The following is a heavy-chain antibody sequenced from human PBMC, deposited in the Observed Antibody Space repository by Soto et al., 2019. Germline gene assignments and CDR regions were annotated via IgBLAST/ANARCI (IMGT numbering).Heavy chain of an antibody. J-gene: IGHJ4*02. CDR3: ARDLSH. V-gene: IGHV3-48*02. CDR1: GFPFSTYA. CDR2: INSDSTTT. Sequence: DVHLVESGGGLVQPGGSLRLSCAVSGFPFSTYAMHWVRQAPGKGLEWISYINSDSTTTFHADSVKGRCTVSRDNAKNSLYLQMSSLRHEDTAVYYCARDLSHWGQGTLVTVSS.